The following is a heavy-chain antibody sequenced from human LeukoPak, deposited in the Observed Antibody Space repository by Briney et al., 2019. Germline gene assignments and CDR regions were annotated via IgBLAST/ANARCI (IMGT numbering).Heavy chain of an antibody. Sequence: SETLSLTCAVYGGSFSGYYWSWIRQPPGKGLEWIGEINHSGSTNYNPSLKSRVTISVDTSKNQFSLKLSSVTAADTAVYYCAGTYYYDSSGYYFDYWGQGTLVTVSS. D-gene: IGHD3-22*01. V-gene: IGHV4-34*01. CDR1: GGSFSGYY. J-gene: IGHJ4*02. CDR2: INHSGST. CDR3: AGTYYYDSSGYYFDY.